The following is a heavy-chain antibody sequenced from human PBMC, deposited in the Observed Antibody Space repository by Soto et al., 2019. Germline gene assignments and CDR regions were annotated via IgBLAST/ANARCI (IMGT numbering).Heavy chain of an antibody. CDR3: ARRCSSPSCYDAFDI. CDR1: GFTFSSYW. V-gene: IGHV3-7*01. Sequence: GGSLRLSCAASGFTFSSYWMSWVRQAPGKGLEWVANIKQDGSEKYYVASVKGRFTISRDNAKNSLYLQMNSLRAEDTAVYSCARRCSSPSCYDAFDIWGQGTMVTVSS. CDR2: IKQDGSEK. J-gene: IGHJ3*02. D-gene: IGHD2-2*01.